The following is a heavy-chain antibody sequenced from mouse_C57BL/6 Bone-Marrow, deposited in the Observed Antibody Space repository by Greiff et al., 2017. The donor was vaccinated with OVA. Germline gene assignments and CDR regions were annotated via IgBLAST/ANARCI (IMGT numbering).Heavy chain of an antibody. Sequence: VQLKESGAELVRPGSSVKMSCKTSGYTFTSYGINWVKQRPGQGLEWSGYIYIGNGYTEYNQKFKGKATLTVDTSSSTAYMQLSSLTSEDSAVYYCARCDTAYYSNYGYFDVWGTGTTVTVSS. CDR1: GYTFTSYG. V-gene: IGHV1-58*01. D-gene: IGHD2-5*01. J-gene: IGHJ1*03. CDR3: ARCDTAYYSNYGYFDV. CDR2: IYIGNGYT.